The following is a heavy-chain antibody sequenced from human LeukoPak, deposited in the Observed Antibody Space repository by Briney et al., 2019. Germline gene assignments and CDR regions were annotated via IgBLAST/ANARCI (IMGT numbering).Heavy chain of an antibody. CDR3: ARDAAFKAYCGGDCYSMGMDV. J-gene: IGHJ4*02. CDR1: GYTFTSYY. V-gene: IGHV1-46*01. CDR2: INPSGGST. Sequence: ASVKVSCKASGYTFTSYYMHWVRQAPGQGLEWMGIINPSGGSTSYAQKFQGRVTMTRDTSTSTVYMELSSLRSEDTAVYYCARDAAFKAYCGGDCYSMGMDVWGQGTLVTVSS. D-gene: IGHD2-21*02.